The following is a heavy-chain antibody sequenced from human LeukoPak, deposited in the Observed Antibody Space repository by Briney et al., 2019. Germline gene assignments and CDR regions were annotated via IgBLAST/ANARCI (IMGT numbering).Heavy chain of an antibody. D-gene: IGHD2-2*01. J-gene: IGHJ4*02. CDR2: IYYSGST. V-gene: IGHV4-39*01. Sequence: PSETLSLTCTVSGGSISSSSYYWGWIRQPPGKGLEWIGSIYYSGSTYYNPSLKSRVTISVDTSKNQFSLKLSSVTAADTAVYYCASLYCRSTSCYYFDYWGQGTLVTVSS. CDR3: ASLYCRSTSCYYFDY. CDR1: GGSISSSSYY.